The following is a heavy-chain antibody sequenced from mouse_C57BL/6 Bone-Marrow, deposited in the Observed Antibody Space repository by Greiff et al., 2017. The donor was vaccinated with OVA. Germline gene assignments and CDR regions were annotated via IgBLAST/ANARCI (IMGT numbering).Heavy chain of an antibody. CDR2: IHPNSGST. V-gene: IGHV1-64*01. Sequence: QVQLQQPGAELVKPGASVKLSCKASGYTFTSYWMHWVKQRPGQGLAWIGMIHPNSGSTNYNEKFKSKATLTVDKSSSTAYMQLSSLTSEDSAVYYCAREDGYSYYFDYWGQGTTLTVSS. CDR3: AREDGYSYYFDY. CDR1: GYTFTSYW. J-gene: IGHJ2*01. D-gene: IGHD2-3*01.